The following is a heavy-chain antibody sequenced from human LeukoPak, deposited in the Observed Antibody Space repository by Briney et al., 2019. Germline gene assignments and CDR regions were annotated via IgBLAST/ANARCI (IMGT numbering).Heavy chain of an antibody. CDR3: ARERRWRQLRTFDY. V-gene: IGHV4-39*07. D-gene: IGHD5-24*01. Sequence: SETLSLTCTVSGGSISSSSYYWGWIRQPPGKGLEWIGSIYYSGSTYYNPSLKSRVTISVDTSKNQFSLKLTSVTAADTAVYYCARERRWRQLRTFDYWGQGTLVTVSS. CDR2: IYYSGST. J-gene: IGHJ4*02. CDR1: GGSISSSSYY.